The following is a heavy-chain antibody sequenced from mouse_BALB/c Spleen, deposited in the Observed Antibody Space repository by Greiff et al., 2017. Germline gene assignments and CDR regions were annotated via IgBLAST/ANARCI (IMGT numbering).Heavy chain of an antibody. J-gene: IGHJ4*01. CDR3: ARSMIITTVVAGTWMDY. Sequence: VQLVESGPGLVAPSQSLSITCTVSGFSLTSFGVHWVRQPPGKGLEWLGVIWAGGSTNYNSALMSRLSISKDNSKSQVFLKMNSLQTDDTAMYYCARSMIITTVVAGTWMDYWGQGTSVTVSS. CDR2: IWAGGST. D-gene: IGHD1-1*01. CDR1: GFSLTSFG. V-gene: IGHV2-9*02.